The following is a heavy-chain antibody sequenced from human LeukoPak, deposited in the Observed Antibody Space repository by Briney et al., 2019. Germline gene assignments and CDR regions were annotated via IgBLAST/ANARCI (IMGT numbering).Heavy chain of an antibody. CDR2: INHSGST. D-gene: IGHD3-10*01. Sequence: SETLSLTCAVDGGSFSGYYWSWIRHPPGKWLEWIGEINHSGSTNYNPSLKSRVTISVDASKNQFSLKLSSVTAADTAVYYCASRRYGSGSHDYWGQGTLVTVSS. V-gene: IGHV4-34*01. CDR3: ASRRYGSGSHDY. CDR1: GGSFSGYY. J-gene: IGHJ4*02.